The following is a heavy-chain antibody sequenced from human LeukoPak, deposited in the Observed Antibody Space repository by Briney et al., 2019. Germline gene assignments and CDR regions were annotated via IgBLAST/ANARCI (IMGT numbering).Heavy chain of an antibody. J-gene: IGHJ4*02. CDR3: ARGRIAAAGTGDY. D-gene: IGHD6-13*01. CDR2: LYYSGSA. V-gene: IGHV4-39*07. Sequence: SETLSLTCTVSGGSISSNNYYWGWIRQPPGKGLEWIGSLYYSGSAYYNPSLKSRVTISVDTSKNQFSLKLSSVTAADTAVYYCARGRIAAAGTGDYWGQGTLVTVSS. CDR1: GGSISSNNYY.